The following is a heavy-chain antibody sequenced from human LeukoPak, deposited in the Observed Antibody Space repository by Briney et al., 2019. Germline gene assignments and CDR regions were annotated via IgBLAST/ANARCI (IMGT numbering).Heavy chain of an antibody. V-gene: IGHV3-53*01. D-gene: IGHD1-1*01. CDR2: IYSGGNT. Sequence: RRCPRLAWSAAGPSASNTYMSWGRQTPGKGREWVLIYSGGNTYHADSVKGRFTNFRDHSKNPLYPQMSRLRPEDTAVDYWARGTMTAPGYWGQGTLVTVSS. CDR1: GPSASNTY. CDR3: ARGTMTAPGY. J-gene: IGHJ4*02.